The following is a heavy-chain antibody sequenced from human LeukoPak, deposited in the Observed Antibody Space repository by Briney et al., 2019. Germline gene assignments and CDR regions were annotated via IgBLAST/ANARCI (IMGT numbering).Heavy chain of an antibody. CDR3: ARGRYYLDS. D-gene: IGHD4-17*01. Sequence: SGGSLRLSCAASGFTFSTYWMHWVRQAPGKGLVWASRFNSDGSSTYYADSVKGRYTISRDNAKNTLYLQMNSLRAEDTAVYYCARGRYYLDSWGQGTLVTVSS. CDR2: FNSDGSST. V-gene: IGHV3-74*01. J-gene: IGHJ4*02. CDR1: GFTFSTYW.